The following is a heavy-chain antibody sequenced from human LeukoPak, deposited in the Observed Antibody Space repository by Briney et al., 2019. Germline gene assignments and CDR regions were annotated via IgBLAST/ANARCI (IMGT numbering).Heavy chain of an antibody. J-gene: IGHJ4*02. V-gene: IGHV4-61*02. CDR2: IYTSGST. CDR1: GGSISSGSYY. D-gene: IGHD6-6*01. CDR3: ARGPGGSSSSDFDY. Sequence: PSETLSLTCTVSGGSISSGSYYWSWIRQPAGKGLEWIGRIYTSGSTNYNPSLKSRVTISVDTSKNQFSLKLSSVTAADTAVYYCARGPGGSSSSDFDYWGQGTLVTVSS.